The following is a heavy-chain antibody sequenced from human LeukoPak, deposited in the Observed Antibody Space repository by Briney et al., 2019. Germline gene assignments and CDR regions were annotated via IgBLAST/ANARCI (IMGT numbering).Heavy chain of an antibody. J-gene: IGHJ4*02. CDR3: ARGRRNGDFWSGYDIDY. Sequence: ASVKVSCKASGYTFTSYDINWVRQATGQGLEWMGWLNPNSGITGYAQKFQGRVTMTRNTSISTAYMELSSLRSEDTAVYYCARGRRNGDFWSGYDIDYWGQGILVTVSS. CDR1: GYTFTSYD. V-gene: IGHV1-8*01. CDR2: LNPNSGIT. D-gene: IGHD3-3*01.